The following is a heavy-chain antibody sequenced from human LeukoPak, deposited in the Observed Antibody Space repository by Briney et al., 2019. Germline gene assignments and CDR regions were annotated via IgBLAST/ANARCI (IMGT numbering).Heavy chain of an antibody. CDR1: GFTVSSNY. J-gene: IGHJ6*02. CDR2: IYSGGST. V-gene: IGHV3-53*01. Sequence: GGSLRLSCAASGFTVSSNYMSWVRQAPGKGLEWVSVIYSGGSTYYADSVKGRFTISRDNSKNTLYLQMNSLRAEDTAVYYCARGWLNYYYYSMDVWGQGTTVTVSS. CDR3: ARGWLNYYYYSMDV. D-gene: IGHD5-12*01.